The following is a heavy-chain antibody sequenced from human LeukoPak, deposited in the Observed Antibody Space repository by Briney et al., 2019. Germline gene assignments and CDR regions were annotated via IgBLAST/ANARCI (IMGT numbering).Heavy chain of an antibody. CDR2: IYPGDSDT. CDR3: ATYDSSTYSFNY. Sequence: GESLKISCKGSGYRFSTYWIDWVRQMPGKGLGWMGIIYPGDSDTRYSPSFQGQVTIPADKSISTAYLQWSSLKASDTAMYYCATYDSSTYSFNYWGQGTLVTVSS. CDR1: GYRFSTYW. J-gene: IGHJ4*02. D-gene: IGHD3-22*01. V-gene: IGHV5-51*01.